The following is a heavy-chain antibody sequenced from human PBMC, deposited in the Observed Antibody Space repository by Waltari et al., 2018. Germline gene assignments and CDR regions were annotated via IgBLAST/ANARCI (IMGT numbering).Heavy chain of an antibody. CDR1: GYIFTNYW. CDR3: ARSCSNSGCLYFDS. V-gene: IGHV5-51*03. J-gene: IGHJ4*02. Sequence: EVQLEQSGVEVKEPGESLKISCKGSGYIFTNYWIGWVRQMPGKGLEWMGLVYPGDSDTCYSPSFGGHVTISGDKSINTAYLQWNSLTASGTALYYCARSCSNSGCLYFDSWGQGTVVTVSS. CDR2: VYPGDSDT. D-gene: IGHD5-12*01.